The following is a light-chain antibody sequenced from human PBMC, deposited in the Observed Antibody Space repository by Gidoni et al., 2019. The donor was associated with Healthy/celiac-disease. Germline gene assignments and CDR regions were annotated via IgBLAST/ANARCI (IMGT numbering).Light chain of an antibody. CDR2: GAS. V-gene: IGKV3-20*01. Sequence: EIVLTQSPATLSLSPGERATLSCRASQSVSSSYLAWYQQKPGQATRLLIYGASRRATGIPDRFSGSGSGTDFTLTISRLEPEDFAVYYCQQYGSSPLTFGEGTKVEIK. CDR1: QSVSSSY. J-gene: IGKJ4*02. CDR3: QQYGSSPLT.